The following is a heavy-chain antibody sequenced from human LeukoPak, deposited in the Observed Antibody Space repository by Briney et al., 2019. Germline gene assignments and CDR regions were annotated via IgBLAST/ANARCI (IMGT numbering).Heavy chain of an antibody. D-gene: IGHD3-10*01. CDR2: IRYDGSNK. Sequence: GGSLRLSCAASGFTFSSYGMHWVRQAPGKGLEWVAFIRYDGSNKYYADSVKGRFTISRDNSKNTLYLQMNSLRAEDTAVYYCARIGGTYYYGSGSSQFDYWGQGTLVTVSS. CDR3: ARIGGTYYYGSGSSQFDY. CDR1: GFTFSSYG. V-gene: IGHV3-30*02. J-gene: IGHJ4*02.